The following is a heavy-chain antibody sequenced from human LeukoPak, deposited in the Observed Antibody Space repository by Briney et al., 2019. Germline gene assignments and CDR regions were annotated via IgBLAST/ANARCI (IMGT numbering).Heavy chain of an antibody. CDR1: GGSISGSKYN. CDR2: IHYIGSS. D-gene: IGHD6-13*01. Sequence: SETLSLTCTVSGGSISGSKYNWGWIRQPPGKGLQWIGSIHYIGSSYHNPSLKSRVTISVDTSKNQFSLKLSSVTAADTAVYYCARDRGSSSWDYWYFDLWGRGTLVTVSS. J-gene: IGHJ2*01. CDR3: ARDRGSSSWDYWYFDL. V-gene: IGHV4-39*07.